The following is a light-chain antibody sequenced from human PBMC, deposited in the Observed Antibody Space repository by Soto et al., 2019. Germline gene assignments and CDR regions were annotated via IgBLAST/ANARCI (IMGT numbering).Light chain of an antibody. CDR1: SSDVGGYNY. V-gene: IGLV2-14*01. J-gene: IGLJ2*01. CDR3: SSYTSSSTLVV. Sequence: QSVLTQPASVSGSPGQSITISCTGTSSDVGGYNYVSWYQQHPDKAPKLMIYDVTKRPSGVSNRFSGSKSGNTASLTISGLQAEDEADYYCSSYTSSSTLVVFGGGTKLTVL. CDR2: DVT.